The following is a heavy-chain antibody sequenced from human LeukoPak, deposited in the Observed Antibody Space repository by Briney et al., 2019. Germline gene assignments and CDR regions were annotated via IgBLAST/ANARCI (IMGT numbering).Heavy chain of an antibody. Sequence: SETLSLTCTVSGGSISSYYWNWIRQPPGKGLEWIGYIYYSGSTNYNPSLKSRVTISVDTSKNQFSLKLSSVTAADTAVYYCARGYMTTVTTIGYWGQGTLVTVSS. CDR2: IYYSGST. D-gene: IGHD4-17*01. CDR1: GGSISSYY. V-gene: IGHV4-59*01. J-gene: IGHJ4*02. CDR3: ARGYMTTVTTIGY.